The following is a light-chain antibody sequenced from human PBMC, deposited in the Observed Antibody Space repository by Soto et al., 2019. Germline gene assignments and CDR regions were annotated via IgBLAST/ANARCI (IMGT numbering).Light chain of an antibody. CDR2: LNNDGSH. V-gene: IGLV4-69*01. Sequence: QPVLTQSPSASASLGASVKLTCTLSSAHSNYAIAWHQQQPEKSPRFLMKLNNDGSHIKGDGIPDRFSGSTSGAERYLTISNLQSEDEADYYCQTWGSGGVFGGGTKVTVL. CDR1: SAHSNYA. CDR3: QTWGSGGV. J-gene: IGLJ2*01.